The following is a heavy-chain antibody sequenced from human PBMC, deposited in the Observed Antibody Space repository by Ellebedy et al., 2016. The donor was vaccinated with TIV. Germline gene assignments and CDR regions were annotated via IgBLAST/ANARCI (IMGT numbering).Heavy chain of an antibody. D-gene: IGHD4-17*01. CDR2: ISTTSSYI. Sequence: GESLKISCVASGFTFSSYTLNWVRQAPGKGLEWVSSISTTSSYIYYADSVKGRFTISRDNAKNSLFLHMTSLRDEDTALYYCARKVPAPTTVPPNWYFDLWGRGTLVTVSS. CDR1: GFTFSSYT. V-gene: IGHV3-21*01. CDR3: ARKVPAPTTVPPNWYFDL. J-gene: IGHJ2*01.